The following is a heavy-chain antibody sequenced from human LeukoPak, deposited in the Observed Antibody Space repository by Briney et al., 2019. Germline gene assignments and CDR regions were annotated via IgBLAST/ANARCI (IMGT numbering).Heavy chain of an antibody. V-gene: IGHV4-59*01. D-gene: IGHD6-13*01. Sequence: SETLSLTCTVSGGSISSYYWSWIRQPPGKGLEWMGYIYYSGSTNYNPSLKSRVTISVDTSKNQFSLKLSSVTAADTAVYYCARGIAAAGPQDYWGQGTLVTVSS. CDR3: ARGIAAAGPQDY. J-gene: IGHJ4*02. CDR1: GGSISSYY. CDR2: IYYSGST.